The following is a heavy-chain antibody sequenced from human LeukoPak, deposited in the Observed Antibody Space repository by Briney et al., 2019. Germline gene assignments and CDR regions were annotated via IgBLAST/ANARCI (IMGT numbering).Heavy chain of an antibody. V-gene: IGHV3-21*01. CDR1: GFTFSSYS. CDR3: AKEYFDWLERGYYYYYMDV. CDR2: ISSSSSYI. Sequence: GGSLRLSCAASGFTFSSYSMNWVRQAPGKGLEWVSSISSSSSYIYYADSVKGRFTISRDNSKNTLYLQMNSLRAEDTAVYYCAKEYFDWLERGYYYYYMDVWGKGTTVTISS. D-gene: IGHD3-9*01. J-gene: IGHJ6*03.